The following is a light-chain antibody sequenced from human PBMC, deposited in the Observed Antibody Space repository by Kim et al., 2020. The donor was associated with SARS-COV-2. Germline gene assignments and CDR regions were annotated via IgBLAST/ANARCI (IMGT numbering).Light chain of an antibody. J-gene: IGKJ4*01. CDR1: QSIISTY. Sequence: APVEGATRSCRASQSIISTYLAWFQQKPGQAPRLLMYGASYRATDIPDRFSGSASGTVFTLTISRLEPEDSAAYYCHYYGTSFLTFGGGTKVDIK. CDR2: GAS. CDR3: HYYGTSFLT. V-gene: IGKV3-20*01.